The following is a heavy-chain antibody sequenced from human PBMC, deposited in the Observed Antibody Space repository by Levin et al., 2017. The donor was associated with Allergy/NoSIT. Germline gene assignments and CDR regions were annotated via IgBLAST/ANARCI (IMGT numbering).Heavy chain of an antibody. D-gene: IGHD3-10*01. Sequence: GESLKISCAASGFTFSSYWMNWVRQAPGKGLEWVANIKQDGSEKYYVDSVKGRFTISRDNAKNSLYLQMNSLRAEDTAVYFCARRGFGEYDYWGQGTLVTVSS. CDR3: ARRGFGEYDY. CDR2: IKQDGSEK. CDR1: GFTFSSYW. J-gene: IGHJ4*02. V-gene: IGHV3-7*04.